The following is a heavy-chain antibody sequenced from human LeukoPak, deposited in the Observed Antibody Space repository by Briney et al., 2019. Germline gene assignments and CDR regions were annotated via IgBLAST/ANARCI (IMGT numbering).Heavy chain of an antibody. D-gene: IGHD3-22*01. V-gene: IGHV3-30-3*01. CDR2: ISYDGSNK. CDR1: GFTFSSYA. CDR3: ARDLLYYYDSSGYHWFDP. J-gene: IGHJ5*02. Sequence: AGGSLRLSCAASGFTFSSYAMHWVRQAPGKGLEWVAVISYDGSNKYYADSVKGRFTISRDNSKNTLYLQMNSPRAEDTAVYYCARDLLYYYDSSGYHWFDPWGQGTLVTVSS.